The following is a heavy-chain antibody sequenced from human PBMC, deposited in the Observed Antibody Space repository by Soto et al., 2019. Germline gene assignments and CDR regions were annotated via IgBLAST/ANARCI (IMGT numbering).Heavy chain of an antibody. J-gene: IGHJ4*02. D-gene: IGHD5-18*01. CDR3: ARDPGYSYGYN. CDR1: GYTFTSYA. V-gene: IGHV1-3*01. Sequence: QVQLVQSGAEVKKRGASVKVSCKASGYTFTSYARQWVRQAPEQRLEWMGWINAGNGNTKYSQKFQGRVTITRDTSASTAYMELSSLRSEDTAVYYCARDPGYSYGYNWGQGTLVTVSS. CDR2: INAGNGNT.